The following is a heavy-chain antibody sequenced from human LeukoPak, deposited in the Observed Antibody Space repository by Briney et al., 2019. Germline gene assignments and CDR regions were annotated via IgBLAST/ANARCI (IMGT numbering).Heavy chain of an antibody. CDR2: INPNSGGT. CDR1: GYTFTGYY. V-gene: IGHV1-2*06. D-gene: IGHD3-10*01. Sequence: ASVKVSCKASGYTFTGYYMHWVRQAPGQGLEWMGRINPNSGGTNYAQKFQGRVTMTRDTSISTAYMELSRLRSDDTAVYYCALGVRGVIIPWVPPFDYWGQRTLVTVSS. CDR3: ALGVRGVIIPWVPPFDY. J-gene: IGHJ4*02.